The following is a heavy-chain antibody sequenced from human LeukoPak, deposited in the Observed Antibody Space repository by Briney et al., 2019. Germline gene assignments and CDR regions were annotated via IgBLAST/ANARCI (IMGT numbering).Heavy chain of an antibody. D-gene: IGHD1-7*01. CDR1: GGSISSYY. CDR3: ARGSRELYYFDY. CDR2: IYYSGST. J-gene: IGHJ4*02. Sequence: PSETLSLTCTVSGGSISSYYWSWIRQPPGKGLEWIGYIYYSGSTKYNPSLKSRVTISVDASKTQFSLKLNSVTAADTAVYYCARGSRELYYFDYWGQGTLVTVSS. V-gene: IGHV4-59*01.